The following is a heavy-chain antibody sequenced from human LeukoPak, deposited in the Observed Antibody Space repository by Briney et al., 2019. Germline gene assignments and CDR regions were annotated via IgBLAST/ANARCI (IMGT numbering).Heavy chain of an antibody. Sequence: SETLSLTCTVSGGSISSGGYYWSWIRQHPGKGLEWIGYIYYSGSTNYNPSLKSRVTISVDTSKNQFSLKLSSVTAADTAVYYCARGPKYYDSSGYYFDLWGRGTLVTVSS. CDR3: ARGPKYYDSSGYYFDL. CDR2: IYYSGST. J-gene: IGHJ2*01. D-gene: IGHD3-22*01. CDR1: GGSISSGGYY. V-gene: IGHV4-61*08.